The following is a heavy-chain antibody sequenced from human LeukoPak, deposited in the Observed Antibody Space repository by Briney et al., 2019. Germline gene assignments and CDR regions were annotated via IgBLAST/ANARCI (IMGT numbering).Heavy chain of an antibody. J-gene: IGHJ4*02. V-gene: IGHV3-21*01. CDR2: ISSSSSYI. CDR1: GFTFSSYS. CDR3: AGDNYYESSGFDY. Sequence: PGGSLRLSCAASGFTFSSYSMNWVRQAPGKGLEWVSSISSSSSYIYYADSVKGRFTISRDNAKNSLYLQMNSLRAEDTAVYYCAGDNYYESSGFDYWGQGTLVTVSS. D-gene: IGHD3-22*01.